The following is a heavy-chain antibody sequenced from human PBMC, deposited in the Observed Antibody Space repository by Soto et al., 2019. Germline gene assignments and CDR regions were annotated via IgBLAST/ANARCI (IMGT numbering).Heavy chain of an antibody. D-gene: IGHD6-6*01. V-gene: IGHV3-7*01. CDR2: INQDGSQR. Sequence: EVQLVESGGGLVQPGGSLRLSCAASGFTLSNYWMTWVRQAPGKGLEWVANINQDGSQRYYVDSVKGRFTISADSAENSLYLQMNSLRAEDTAVYYCARGIASRDSYWGQGILVTVSS. J-gene: IGHJ4*02. CDR1: GFTLSNYW. CDR3: ARGIASRDSY.